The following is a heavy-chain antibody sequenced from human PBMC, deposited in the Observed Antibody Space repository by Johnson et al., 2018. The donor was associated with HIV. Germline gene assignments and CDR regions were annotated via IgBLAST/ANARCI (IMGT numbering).Heavy chain of an antibody. CDR1: GFTFSSYG. V-gene: IGHV3-33*01. CDR2: IWYDGSNK. CDR3: ARGPIADDAFDI. J-gene: IGHJ3*02. D-gene: IGHD3-16*02. Sequence: QVQLVESGGGVVQPGGSLRLSCAASGFTFSSYGMHWVRQAPGKGLEWVAVIWYDGSNKYYADSVKGRFTISRDNSKNTLYLQMNSLRAEDTAVNFCARGPIADDAFDIWGQGTMVTVSS.